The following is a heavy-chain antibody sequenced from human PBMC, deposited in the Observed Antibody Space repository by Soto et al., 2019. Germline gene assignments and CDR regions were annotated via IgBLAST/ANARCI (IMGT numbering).Heavy chain of an antibody. D-gene: IGHD3-16*02. J-gene: IGHJ4*02. Sequence: QVQLQQWGAGLLKPSETLSLTCAVYGGSFSGYYWSWIRQPPGKGLEWIGEINHSGSTNYNPSLKSLVTMSVDTSKNQFSLKLSSVTAADTAVYYCARGGYDYIWGSYRSSYFDYWGQGTLVTVSS. V-gene: IGHV4-34*01. CDR1: GGSFSGYY. CDR3: ARGGYDYIWGSYRSSYFDY. CDR2: INHSGST.